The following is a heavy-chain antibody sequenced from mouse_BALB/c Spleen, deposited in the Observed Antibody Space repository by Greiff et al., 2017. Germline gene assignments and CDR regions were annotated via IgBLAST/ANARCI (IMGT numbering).Heavy chain of an antibody. CDR2: ISSGSSTI. V-gene: IGHV5-17*02. J-gene: IGHJ2*01. D-gene: IGHD2-1*01. CDR1: GFTFSSFG. Sequence: EVMLVESGGGLVQPGGSRKLSCAASGFTFSSFGMHWVRQAPEKGLEWVAYISSGSSTIYYADTVKGRFTISRDNPKNTLFLQMTSLRSEDTAMYYCARFGNYPYFDYWGQGTTLTVSS. CDR3: ARFGNYPYFDY.